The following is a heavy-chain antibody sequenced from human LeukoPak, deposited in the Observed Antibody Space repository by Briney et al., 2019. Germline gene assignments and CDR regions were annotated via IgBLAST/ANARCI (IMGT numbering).Heavy chain of an antibody. CDR1: GASISSHSYC. CDR3: ARPVVVVAASLYYFDY. V-gene: IGHV4-39*01. Sequence: SETLSLTCTVSGASISSHSYCWGWIRQPPGKGLEWIASIYYGGNAYYNSSLKSRVTLSVDTSKDQFSLNLSSVTAADTAVYYCARPVVVVAASLYYFDYWGQGTLVTVSS. CDR2: IYYGGNA. J-gene: IGHJ4*02. D-gene: IGHD2-15*01.